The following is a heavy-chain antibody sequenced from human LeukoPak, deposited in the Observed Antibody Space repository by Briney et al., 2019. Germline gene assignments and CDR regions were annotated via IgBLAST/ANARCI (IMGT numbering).Heavy chain of an antibody. D-gene: IGHD3-3*01. CDR3: ARSPKNTIFGVVITDWFDP. CDR1: GYSFTSYW. Sequence: GESLKISCKGSGYSFTSYWIGWVRQMPGKGLEWMGIIYPGDSDTRHSPSFQGQVTISADKSISTSYLQWSSLKASDTAMYYCARSPKNTIFGVVITDWFDPWGQGTLVTVSS. CDR2: IYPGDSDT. J-gene: IGHJ5*02. V-gene: IGHV5-51*01.